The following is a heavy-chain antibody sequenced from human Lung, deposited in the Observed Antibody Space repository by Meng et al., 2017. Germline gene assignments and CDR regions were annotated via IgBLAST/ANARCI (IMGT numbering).Heavy chain of an antibody. D-gene: IGHD4-11*01. J-gene: IGHJ4*02. Sequence: VQLPQWGAGLLKPSETLSLAFFVSGGSFSDYYWSWIRQPPGKGLEWIGEINHSGSTNYNPSLESRATISVDTSQNNLSLKLSSVTAADSAVYYCARGPTTMAHDFDYWGQGTLVTVSS. CDR3: ARGPTTMAHDFDY. CDR2: INHSGST. CDR1: GGSFSDYY. V-gene: IGHV4-34*01.